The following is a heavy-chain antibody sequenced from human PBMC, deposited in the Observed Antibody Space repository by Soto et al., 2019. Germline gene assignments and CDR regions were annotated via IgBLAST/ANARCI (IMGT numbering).Heavy chain of an antibody. CDR2: IYYSGST. V-gene: IGHV4-59*08. CDR3: ARHIGGSSGWPLFDY. Sequence: PSETMSVTCTVAGGSISSYYWSWIRQPPGKGLEWIGYIYYSGSTNYNPSLKSRVTISVDTSKNQFSLKLSSVTAADTAVYYCARHIGGSSGWPLFDYWGQGTLVTVSS. CDR1: GGSISSYY. D-gene: IGHD5-12*01. J-gene: IGHJ4*02.